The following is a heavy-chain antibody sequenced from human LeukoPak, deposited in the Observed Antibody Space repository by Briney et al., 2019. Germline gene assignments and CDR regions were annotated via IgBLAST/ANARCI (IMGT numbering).Heavy chain of an antibody. CDR3: ARFNGDYYRIDY. V-gene: IGHV3-20*04. D-gene: IGHD2-21*02. CDR2: INWNGGST. J-gene: IGHJ4*02. CDR1: GLIFDDYG. Sequence: GGSLRLSCTASGLIFDDYGMSWVRQAPGKGLEWVSGINWNGGSTGYADSVKGRFTISRDNAKNSLYLQMNSLRVEDTALYYCARFNGDYYRIDYWGQGTLVTVSS.